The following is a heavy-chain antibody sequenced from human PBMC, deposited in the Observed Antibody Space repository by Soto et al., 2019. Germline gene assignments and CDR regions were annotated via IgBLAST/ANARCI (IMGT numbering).Heavy chain of an antibody. Sequence: QVQLQESGPGLVKPSQTLSLTCTFPGGSISSGGYYWSWIRQHPGKGLEGIGYIYYSGSTYYNPSLKSRVTISVDTSKNQFSLKLSSVTAADTAVYYCARGGSFYDSSGYLMDYWGQGTLVTVSS. V-gene: IGHV4-31*03. J-gene: IGHJ4*02. CDR1: GGSISSGGYY. CDR3: ARGGSFYDSSGYLMDY. D-gene: IGHD3-22*01. CDR2: IYYSGST.